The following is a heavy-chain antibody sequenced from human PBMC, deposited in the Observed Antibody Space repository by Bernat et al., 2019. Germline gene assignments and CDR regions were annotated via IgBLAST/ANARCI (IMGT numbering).Heavy chain of an antibody. CDR2: INGSGGNT. CDR1: GFTFNSYA. CDR3: ARDPASSSSLWF. J-gene: IGHJ4*02. Sequence: EVQLLESGGGLVQPGGSLRLSCAASGFTFNSYAMTWVRQAPGQGLEWVSAINGSGGNTFYADSVKGRFTISRDTSMSTLYLQMNSLRAEDTAIYYCARDPASSSSLWFWGQGIQVTVSS. V-gene: IGHV3-23*01. D-gene: IGHD6-6*01.